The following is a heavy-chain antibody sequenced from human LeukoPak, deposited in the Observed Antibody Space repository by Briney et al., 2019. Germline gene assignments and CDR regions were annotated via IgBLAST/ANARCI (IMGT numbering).Heavy chain of an antibody. CDR3: AKGEGWIPDS. CDR2: IYYPGST. Sequence: PSETLSLTCTVSGDSITSSYWNWIRQPPGKGLEWIGHIYYPGSTNYNRSLTSRVSISMDMSKNQFSLNLNSVAPADTAVYYCAKGEGWIPDSWGQGTLVTVSS. J-gene: IGHJ4*02. CDR1: GDSITSSY. D-gene: IGHD2-15*01. V-gene: IGHV4-59*01.